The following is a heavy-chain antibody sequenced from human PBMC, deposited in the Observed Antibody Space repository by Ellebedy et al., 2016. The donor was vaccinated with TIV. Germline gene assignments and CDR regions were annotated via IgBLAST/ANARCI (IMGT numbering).Heavy chain of an antibody. CDR2: INHSGST. CDR1: GGSFSGYY. CDR3: ARGTGGDGYNLDAFDI. D-gene: IGHD5-24*01. J-gene: IGHJ3*02. V-gene: IGHV4-34*01. Sequence: SETLSLTXAVYGGSFSGYYWSWIRQPQGKGLEWIGEINHSGSTNYNPSLKSRVTISVDTSKNQFSLKLSSVTAADTAVYYCARGTGGDGYNLDAFDIWGQGTMVTVSS.